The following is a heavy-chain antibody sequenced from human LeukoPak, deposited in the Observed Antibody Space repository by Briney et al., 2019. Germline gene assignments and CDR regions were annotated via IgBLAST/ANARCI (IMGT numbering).Heavy chain of an antibody. J-gene: IGHJ4*02. D-gene: IGHD4-11*01. V-gene: IGHV3-20*04. CDR1: GFTFDDYG. CDR2: INWNGGST. Sequence: PGGSLRLPCAASGFTFDDYGMSWVRQAPGKGLEWVSGINWNGGSTGYADSVKGRFTISRDNAKNSLYLQMNSLRAEDTALYYCARDRMTTVTFHYFDYWGQGTLVTVPS. CDR3: ARDRMTTVTFHYFDY.